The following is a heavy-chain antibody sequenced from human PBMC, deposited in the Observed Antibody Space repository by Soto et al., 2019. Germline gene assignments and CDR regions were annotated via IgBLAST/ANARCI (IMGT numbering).Heavy chain of an antibody. CDR1: GDSVSSDDYY. Sequence: PSDALCLRGNFAGDSVSSDDYYCSLIRQLLGKGLELMGPVYFSGSTNYSPPLQSRLTMSVETAKNQFSLKLNSVTAADTAVYYCARIPVDTYMIYWSDPWGQGTQVTVSS. V-gene: IGHV4-61*08. CDR2: VYFSGST. J-gene: IGHJ5*02. D-gene: IGHD3-16*01. CDR3: ARIPVDTYMIYWSDP.